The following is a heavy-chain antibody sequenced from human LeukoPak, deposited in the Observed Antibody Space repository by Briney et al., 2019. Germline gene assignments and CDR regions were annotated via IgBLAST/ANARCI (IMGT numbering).Heavy chain of an antibody. Sequence: PEASLRLSCAASGFTFSNYAMSWVRQAPGKGLEWVSAIVGSGGSTYYADSVKGRFTISRDNSKNTQFLQMNSLRVEDTALYYCSKWGDYDVLTGYYDSDFWGQGTLVTVSS. CDR2: IVGSGGST. CDR1: GFTFSNYA. D-gene: IGHD3-9*01. CDR3: SKWGDYDVLTGYYDSDF. V-gene: IGHV3-23*01. J-gene: IGHJ4*02.